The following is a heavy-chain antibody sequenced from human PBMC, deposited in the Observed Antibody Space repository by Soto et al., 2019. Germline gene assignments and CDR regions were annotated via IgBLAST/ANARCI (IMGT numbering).Heavy chain of an antibody. CDR3: ARLGPIYCSSTSCQEDY. CDR2: IYYSGST. J-gene: IGHJ4*02. D-gene: IGHD2-2*01. V-gene: IGHV4-30-4*01. Sequence: QVQLQESGPGLVKPSQTLSLTCTVSGGSISSGDYYSSWIRQPPGKGLERIGYIYYSGSTYYNPSLKSPVTISVDTSKNQFSLKLSSVTAADTAVYYCARLGPIYCSSTSCQEDYWGQGTLVTVSS. CDR1: GGSISSGDYY.